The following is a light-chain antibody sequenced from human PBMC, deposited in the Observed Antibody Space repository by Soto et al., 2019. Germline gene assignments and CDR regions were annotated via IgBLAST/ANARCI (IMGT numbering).Light chain of an antibody. Sequence: QSVLAQPPSASGSPGQSVTISCTGTSSDVGAYKYVSWCQQHPGKAPKLMIYEVSKRPSGVPDRFSGSKAGNTASLTVSGLQADDEADYYCSSYVGSNNYVFGTGTKVTVL. CDR2: EVS. J-gene: IGLJ1*01. CDR1: SSDVGAYKY. V-gene: IGLV2-8*01. CDR3: SSYVGSNNYV.